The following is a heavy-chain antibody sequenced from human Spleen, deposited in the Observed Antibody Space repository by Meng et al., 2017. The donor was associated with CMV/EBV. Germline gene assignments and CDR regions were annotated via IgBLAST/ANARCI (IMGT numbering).Heavy chain of an antibody. Sequence: ASGFTCSSYWMSWVRQAPGKGLEWVANTKRDGSEKYYVDSVKGRFTISRDNAKNSLYLQMNSLRAEDTAVYYCARGGGSYEERGFDPWGQGTLVTVSS. CDR1: GFTCSSYW. CDR3: ARGGGSYEERGFDP. D-gene: IGHD1-26*01. V-gene: IGHV3-7*01. J-gene: IGHJ5*02. CDR2: TKRDGSEK.